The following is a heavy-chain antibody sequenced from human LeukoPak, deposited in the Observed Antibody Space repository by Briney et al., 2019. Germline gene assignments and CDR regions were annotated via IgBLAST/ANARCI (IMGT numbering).Heavy chain of an antibody. V-gene: IGHV3-30-3*01. J-gene: IGHJ4*02. CDR1: GFTFSSYA. CDR2: ISYDGSNK. Sequence: GGSLRLSCAASGFTFSSYAMHWVRQAPGKGLEWVAVISYDGSNKYYADSVKGRFTISRDNAKNTLYLQMNSLRAEDTAVYYCARSDCSAGSCYIPFYFRGPGALVTVAS. D-gene: IGHD2-15*01. CDR3: ARSDCSAGSCYIPFYF.